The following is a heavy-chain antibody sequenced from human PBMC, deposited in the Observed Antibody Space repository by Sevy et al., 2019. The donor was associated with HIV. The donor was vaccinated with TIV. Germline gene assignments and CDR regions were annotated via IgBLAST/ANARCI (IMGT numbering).Heavy chain of an antibody. D-gene: IGHD7-27*01. CDR1: GFTFSDFW. CDR2: INQDERHI. CDR3: ARDPDWGALVR. J-gene: IGHJ4*02. V-gene: IGHV3-7*01. Sequence: GGSLRLSCEVSGFTFSDFWMTWVRQSPGKGLEWVAYINQDERHINLLDSVRGRFTISRDNAKNSLYLQMDSLRAEDTAIYYCARDPDWGALVRWGQGTLVTDSS.